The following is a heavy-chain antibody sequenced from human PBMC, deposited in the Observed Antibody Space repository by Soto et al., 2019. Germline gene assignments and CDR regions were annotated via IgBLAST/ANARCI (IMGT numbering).Heavy chain of an antibody. V-gene: IGHV1-8*01. CDR2: MNPNSGNT. CDR3: ARTDCSSTSCFDNWFDP. D-gene: IGHD2-2*01. J-gene: IGHJ5*02. Sequence: ASVKVSCKASGYTFTSYDINWVRQATGQGLEWMGWMNPNSGNTGYAQKFQGRVTMTRNTSISTAHMELSSLRSEDTAVYYCARTDCSSTSCFDNWFDPWGQGTLVTVSS. CDR1: GYTFTSYD.